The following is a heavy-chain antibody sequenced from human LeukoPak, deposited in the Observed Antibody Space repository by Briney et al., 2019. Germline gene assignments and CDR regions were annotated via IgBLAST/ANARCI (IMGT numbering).Heavy chain of an antibody. D-gene: IGHD3-9*01. J-gene: IGHJ6*02. V-gene: IGHV3-30-3*01. Sequence: GGSLRLSCAASGFTFSSYAMHWVRQAPGKGLEWVAVISYDGSNKYYAESVKGRFTISRDNSKNTLYLQMNSLRAEDTAVYYCARDLRYFDWSGGMDVWGQGTTVTVSS. CDR3: ARDLRYFDWSGGMDV. CDR1: GFTFSSYA. CDR2: ISYDGSNK.